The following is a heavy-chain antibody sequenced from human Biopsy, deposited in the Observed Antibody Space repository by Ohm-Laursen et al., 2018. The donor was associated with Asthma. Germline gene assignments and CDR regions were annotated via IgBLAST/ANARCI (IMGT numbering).Heavy chain of an antibody. CDR2: IKHDGSEK. Sequence: SLRLSCAASGFTFSSYAVSWVRQVPGKGLEWVANIKHDGSEKNHVDSLKGRFTISRDNAKNSLYLQMNSLRAEGTAVYYCARTFHFWSPYHAEHYQLWGQGTLVTVSS. CDR3: ARTFHFWSPYHAEHYQL. J-gene: IGHJ1*01. V-gene: IGHV3-7*01. D-gene: IGHD3-3*02. CDR1: GFTFSSYA.